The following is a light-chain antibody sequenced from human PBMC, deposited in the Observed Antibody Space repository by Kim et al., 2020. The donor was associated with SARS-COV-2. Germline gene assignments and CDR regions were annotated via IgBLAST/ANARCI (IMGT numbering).Light chain of an antibody. CDR1: KLGDKY. J-gene: IGLJ3*02. Sequence: VSQGQTARITCSGDKLGDKYVCWYQQKPGQSPAPVIFQDTKRPSGIPERFSGSKSGNTATLTISGTQPTDEAYYYCQVWDSSTKGVFGGGTRVTVL. V-gene: IGLV3-1*01. CDR3: QVWDSSTKGV. CDR2: QDT.